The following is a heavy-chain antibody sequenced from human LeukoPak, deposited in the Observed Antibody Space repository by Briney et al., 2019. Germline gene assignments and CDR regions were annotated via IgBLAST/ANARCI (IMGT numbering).Heavy chain of an antibody. D-gene: IGHD6-19*01. CDR2: ISYDGSDK. J-gene: IGHJ4*02. CDR1: GFTFSSNV. CDR3: ARVTAVAGHY. Sequence: GGSLRLSCAASGFTFSSNVMHWVRQAPGKGLEWVAVISYDGSDKHYADSVKGRFTISRDNSENTLYLQMNSLRPEDTAVYYCARVTAVAGHYWGQGTLVTVSP. V-gene: IGHV3-30-3*01.